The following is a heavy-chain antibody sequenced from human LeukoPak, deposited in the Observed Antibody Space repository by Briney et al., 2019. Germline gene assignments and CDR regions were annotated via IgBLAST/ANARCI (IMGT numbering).Heavy chain of an antibody. CDR1: GGTFSSYA. J-gene: IGHJ3*02. D-gene: IGHD6-13*01. CDR3: ARALGIAFDI. CDR2: IIPIFGTA. V-gene: IGHV1-69*13. Sequence: GASVKVSCKASGGTFSSYAISWVRQAPGQGLEWMGGIIPIFGTANYAQKFQGRVTITADESTSTAYMELSSLISEDTAVYYCARALGIAFDIWGQGTMVTVSS.